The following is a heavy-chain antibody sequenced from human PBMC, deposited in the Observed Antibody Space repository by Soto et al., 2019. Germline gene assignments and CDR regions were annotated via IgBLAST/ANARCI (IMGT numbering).Heavy chain of an antibody. CDR1: GFTLSEYG. V-gene: IGHV3-23*01. J-gene: IGHJ4*02. CDR2: VSGSGDST. CDR3: ATSNYGERD. Sequence: ELQVLESGGGLVQPGGSLRLTCAASGFTLSEYGTSWVRQAPGKGLEWVSFVSGSGDSTYYTASVKGRFTISRDSSKNTVCLQMNSLRAEDTAVYYCATSNYGERDWGQGTLVTVSS. D-gene: IGHD3-10*01.